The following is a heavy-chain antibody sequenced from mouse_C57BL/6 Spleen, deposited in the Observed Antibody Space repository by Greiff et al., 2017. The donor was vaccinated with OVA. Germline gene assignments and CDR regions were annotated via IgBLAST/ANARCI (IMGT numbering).Heavy chain of an antibody. CDR1: GYAFSSSW. D-gene: IGHD3-2*02. CDR3: ARKGGSGYYFDY. V-gene: IGHV1-82*01. CDR2: IYPGDGDT. J-gene: IGHJ2*01. Sequence: LVESGPELVKPGASVKISCKASGYAFSSSWMNWVKQRPGKGLEWIGRIYPGDGDTNYNGKFKGKATLTADKSSSTAYMQLSSLTSEDSAVYFCARKGGSGYYFDYWGQGTTLTVSS.